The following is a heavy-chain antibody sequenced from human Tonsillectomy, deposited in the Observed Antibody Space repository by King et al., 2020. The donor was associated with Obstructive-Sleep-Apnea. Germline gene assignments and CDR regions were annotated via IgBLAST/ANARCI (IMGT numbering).Heavy chain of an antibody. D-gene: IGHD6-19*01. J-gene: IGHJ5*02. CDR3: ARGGGKRIAVAWDWFDP. CDR2: ISAYNGNT. Sequence: QLVQSGAEVKKPGASVKVSCKASGYTFTSYGISWVRQAPGQGLEWMGWISAYNGNTNYAQKLQGRVTMTPDTSTSTAYMELRSLRSYDTAVYYCARGGGKRIAVAWDWFDPWGQGTLVTVSS. CDR1: GYTFTSYG. V-gene: IGHV1-18*04.